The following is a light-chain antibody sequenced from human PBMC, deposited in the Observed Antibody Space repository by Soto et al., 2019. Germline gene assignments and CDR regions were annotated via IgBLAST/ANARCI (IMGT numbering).Light chain of an antibody. J-gene: IGKJ3*01. CDR3: HQLNSYLL. Sequence: DCVRAPSRDSLAVSLGARATVNGTSSQNLLYNSNNKNYLAWYQQKPGQPPKLLIYWASIRESGAPDRFSGSASGTDSPPTISSLPHEDFANYYRHQLNSYLLFGHGTKVDIK. CDR1: QNLLYNSNNKNY. CDR2: WAS. V-gene: IGKV4-1*01.